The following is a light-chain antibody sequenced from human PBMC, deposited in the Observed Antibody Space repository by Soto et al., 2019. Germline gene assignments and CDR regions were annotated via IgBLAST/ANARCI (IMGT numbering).Light chain of an antibody. Sequence: DIQMTQSPSSLSASVGDRVTITCRASQSIGRFLNWYQQKPGKAPALLIYAASSLQSGVPSRFSGSGSGTDFTLTISSLQPEDFATYYCQQSYSPPPINFGQGTRLEIK. CDR1: QSIGRF. J-gene: IGKJ5*01. CDR2: AAS. V-gene: IGKV1-39*01. CDR3: QQSYSPPPIN.